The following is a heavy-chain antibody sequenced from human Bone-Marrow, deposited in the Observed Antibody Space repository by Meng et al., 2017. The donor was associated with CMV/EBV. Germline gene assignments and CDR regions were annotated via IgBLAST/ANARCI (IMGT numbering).Heavy chain of an antibody. CDR1: GLSFSDHA. CDR3: FPIIASHSTT. V-gene: IGHV3-23*01. D-gene: IGHD1-14*01. J-gene: IGHJ5*02. Sequence: LSCAGSGLSFSDHAMHWGRQAPGKGLEWVSGIDGSGRGTYYAEFVKGRFTVSRDNSKSTLYLQMTTLRADDTAVYYCFPIIASHSTTWGQGTLVTVSS. CDR2: IDGSGRGT.